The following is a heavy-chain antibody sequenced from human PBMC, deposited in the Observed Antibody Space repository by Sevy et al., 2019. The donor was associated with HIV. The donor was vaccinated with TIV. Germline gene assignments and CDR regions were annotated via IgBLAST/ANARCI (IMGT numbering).Heavy chain of an antibody. CDR2: ISFDGSDK. CDR3: AKMQGGSYNYYGMDV. CDR1: GFIFSTYG. Sequence: LSLTCAASGFIFSTYGIHWVRQAPGKGLEWVAVISFDGSDKYYADSVRGRLTISRDNSKNTLYLQMNSLRVEDTAIYYCAKMQGGSYNYYGMDVWGQGTTVTVSS. J-gene: IGHJ6*02. V-gene: IGHV3-30*18. D-gene: IGHD1-26*01.